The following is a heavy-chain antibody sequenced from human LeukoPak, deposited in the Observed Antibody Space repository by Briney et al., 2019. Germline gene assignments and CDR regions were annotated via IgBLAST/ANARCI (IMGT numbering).Heavy chain of an antibody. CDR2: INHSGST. CDR3: ARGGIVVVPAAIRYFDY. Sequence: SETLSLTCAVYGGSFSGYYWSWIRQPPGKGLEWIGEINHSGSTNYNPSLKSRVTISVDTSKYQFSLKLSSVTAADTAVYYCARGGIVVVPAAIRYFDYWGQGTLVTVSS. CDR1: GGSFSGYY. V-gene: IGHV4-34*01. D-gene: IGHD2-2*01. J-gene: IGHJ4*02.